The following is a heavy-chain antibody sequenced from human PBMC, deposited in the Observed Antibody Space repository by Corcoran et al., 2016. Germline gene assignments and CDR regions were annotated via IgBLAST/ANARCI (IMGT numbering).Heavy chain of an antibody. CDR1: GFTFSDSA. Sequence: EVQLVESGGGLVQPGGSLKLSCAASGFTFSDSAIHWVRQASGKGLEWIGLIRSKANNYATVYAASVQGRFTISRDDTAYLQMNSLKTEDTAVYYCSRGIVAHGMDVWGQGTTVTVSS. J-gene: IGHJ6*02. D-gene: IGHD2-21*01. CDR3: SRGIVAHGMDV. V-gene: IGHV3-73*02. CDR2: IRSKANNYAT.